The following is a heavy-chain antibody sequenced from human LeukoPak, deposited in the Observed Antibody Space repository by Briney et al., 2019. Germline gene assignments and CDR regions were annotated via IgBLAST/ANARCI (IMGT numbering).Heavy chain of an antibody. Sequence: GGSLRLSCAASEFSVGSNYMTWVRQAPGKGLEWVSLIYSGGSTYYADAVKGRFTISRDNSKNTLYLQMTSLRADDTAIYYCNVRWGPNFDYWGQGSLVSVSP. CDR3: NVRWGPNFDY. D-gene: IGHD3-10*01. V-gene: IGHV3-53*01. CDR1: EFSVGSNY. J-gene: IGHJ4*02. CDR2: IYSGGST.